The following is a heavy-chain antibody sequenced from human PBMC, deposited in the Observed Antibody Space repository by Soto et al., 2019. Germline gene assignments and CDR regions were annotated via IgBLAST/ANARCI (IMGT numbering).Heavy chain of an antibody. D-gene: IGHD6-19*01. J-gene: IGHJ6*03. V-gene: IGHV4-39*01. Sequence: QLQLQESGPGLVKPSETLSLTCTVSGGSISSSSYYWGWIRQPPGKGLEWIGSIYYSGSTYYNPSLKRRVTISVDTSKNQFSLKLSSVTAADTAVYYCARLSGAGAYYYYYYYMDVWGKGTTVTVSS. CDR3: ARLSGAGAYYYYYYYMDV. CDR2: IYYSGST. CDR1: GGSISSSSYY.